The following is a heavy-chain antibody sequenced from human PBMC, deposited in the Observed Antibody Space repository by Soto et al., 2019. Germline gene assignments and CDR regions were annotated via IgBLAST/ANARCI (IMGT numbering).Heavy chain of an antibody. CDR3: ARSGSWWNDGEGDY. V-gene: IGHV4-34*01. D-gene: IGHD1-1*01. J-gene: IGHJ4*02. CDR2: NNHSGST. CDR1: GGPFSGYY. Sequence: QVQLQQWGAGLLKPSETLSLTCAVYGGPFSGYYWSWIRQPPGKGLEWIGENNHSGSTNYNPSLNRLVTILVETSKNQCALKLGSVTAGDTAVYFCARSGSWWNDGEGDYWGQGTLVTVSS.